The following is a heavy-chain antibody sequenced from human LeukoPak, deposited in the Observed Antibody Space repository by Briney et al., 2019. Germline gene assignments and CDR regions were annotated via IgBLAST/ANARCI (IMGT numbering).Heavy chain of an antibody. Sequence: GGSLRLSCAASGFTFSSYWMHWVRQAPGKGLVWVSRINSDGRTTSYADSVKGRFTISRDNAKNTLYLQMNSLRAEDTAVYYCATNYDSSAYGVFDPWGQGTLVTVSS. CDR2: INSDGRTT. V-gene: IGHV3-74*01. CDR1: GFTFSSYW. J-gene: IGHJ5*02. D-gene: IGHD3-22*01. CDR3: ATNYDSSAYGVFDP.